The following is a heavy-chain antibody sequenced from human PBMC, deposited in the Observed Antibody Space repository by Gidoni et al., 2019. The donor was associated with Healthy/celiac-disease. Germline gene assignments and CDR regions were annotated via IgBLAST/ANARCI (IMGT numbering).Heavy chain of an antibody. D-gene: IGHD2-15*01. J-gene: IGHJ6*02. V-gene: IGHV4-34*01. CDR3: ARGGKAYYYYGMDV. Sequence: QVQLQQWGAGLLKPSETLSLTCAVYGGSFSGYYWSWIRQPPGKGLEWIGEINHSGSTTYNPSLKSRVTISVDTSKNQFSLKLSSVTAADTAVYYCARGGKAYYYYGMDVWGQGTTVTVSS. CDR2: INHSGST. CDR1: GGSFSGYY.